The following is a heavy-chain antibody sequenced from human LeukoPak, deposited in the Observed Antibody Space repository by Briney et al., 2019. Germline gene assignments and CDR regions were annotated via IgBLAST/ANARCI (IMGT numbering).Heavy chain of an antibody. D-gene: IGHD4-11*01. Sequence: SQTLSLTCTVSGGSISSGSYYWSWIRQPAGKGLEWIRRIYTSGSTNYNPSLKSRVTISVDTSKNQFSLKLSSVTAADTAVYYCARGVYSNPFYYYYYMDVWGKGTTVTVSS. CDR2: IYTSGST. CDR1: GGSISSGSYY. J-gene: IGHJ6*03. V-gene: IGHV4-61*02. CDR3: ARGVYSNPFYYYYYMDV.